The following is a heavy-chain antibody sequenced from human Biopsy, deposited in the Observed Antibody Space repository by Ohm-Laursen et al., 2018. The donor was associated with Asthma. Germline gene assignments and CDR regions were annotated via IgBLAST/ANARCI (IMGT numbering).Heavy chain of an antibody. CDR2: ISVYNGNT. Sequence: SVKVSCKTSGYTFNSAAITWVRQAPGQGLEWMGWISVYNGNTKVAQKLQDRVTMITDTSTSTAYMELRSLRSDDTAVYFCARAVDYSHYYGIDVWGQGTTVTVS. V-gene: IGHV1-18*01. D-gene: IGHD3-10*01. CDR1: GYTFNSAA. J-gene: IGHJ6*02. CDR3: ARAVDYSHYYGIDV.